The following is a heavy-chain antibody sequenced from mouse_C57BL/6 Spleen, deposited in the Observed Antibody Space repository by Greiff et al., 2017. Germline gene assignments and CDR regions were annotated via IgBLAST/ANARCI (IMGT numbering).Heavy chain of an antibody. J-gene: IGHJ4*01. CDR3: ARLGLRGGYYYAMDY. Sequence: QVQLKESGPGLVAPSPRLSITCTVSGFSLTSYGVHWVRQPPGKGLEWLVVIWSDGSTTYNSALKSRLIISKDNSKSQVFLKMSSLQSDDTAMYYCARLGLRGGYYYAMDYWGKGTSVTVSS. CDR2: IWSDGST. D-gene: IGHD3-1*01. V-gene: IGHV2-6*03. CDR1: GFSLTSYG.